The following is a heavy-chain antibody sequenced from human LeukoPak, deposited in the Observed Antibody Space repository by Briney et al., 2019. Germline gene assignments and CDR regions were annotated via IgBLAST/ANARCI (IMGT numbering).Heavy chain of an antibody. D-gene: IGHD6-19*01. CDR3: ARVSPQGVGSSGWLNY. V-gene: IGHV1-18*01. CDR1: GYTSTSYG. J-gene: IGHJ4*02. Sequence: ASVKVSCKASGYTSTSYGISWVRQAPGQGLEWMGWISAYNGNTNYAQKLQGRVTMTTDTSTSTAYMELRSLRSDDTAVYYCARVSPQGVGSSGWLNYWGQGTLVTVSS. CDR2: ISAYNGNT.